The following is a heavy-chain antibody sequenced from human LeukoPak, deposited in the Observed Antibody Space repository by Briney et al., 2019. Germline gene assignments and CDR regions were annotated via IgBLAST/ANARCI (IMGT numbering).Heavy chain of an antibody. D-gene: IGHD3-9*01. Sequence: PSETLSLTCSVSGDSISSSSSYWGWIRQPPGKGLEWIGSIYYSGSGYYNPPLKSRVTISVDTSKNQFSLILTSVTAADTAVYYCARRSRYYDILTGYVVYTWFDPWGQGTLVTVSS. CDR3: ARRSRYYDILTGYVVYTWFDP. J-gene: IGHJ5*02. CDR2: IYYSGSG. CDR1: GDSISSSSSY. V-gene: IGHV4-39*01.